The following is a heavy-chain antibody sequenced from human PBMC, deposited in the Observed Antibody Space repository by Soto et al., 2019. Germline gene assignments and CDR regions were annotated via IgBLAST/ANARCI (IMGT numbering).Heavy chain of an antibody. CDR2: IYSGGST. D-gene: IGHD2-15*01. Sequence: PGGSLRLSCVVSGFTVSSNYMSWVRQAPGKGLEWVSVIYSGGSTYYADSVKGRFTISRDNSKNTLYLQMNSLRAEDTAVYYCASGRYCSGGSCYHMSVYWGQGTLVTVSS. V-gene: IGHV3-66*01. J-gene: IGHJ4*02. CDR1: GFTVSSNY. CDR3: ASGRYCSGGSCYHMSVY.